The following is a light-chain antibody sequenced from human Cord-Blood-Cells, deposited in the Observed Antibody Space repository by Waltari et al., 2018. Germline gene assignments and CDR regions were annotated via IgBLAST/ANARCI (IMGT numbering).Light chain of an antibody. Sequence: DIVMTQSPLSLPVTPGEPASISCRSSQSLLHSNGYNYLDWYLQKPGQSHQLLIYLGSSRASGVPDRFSGSGSGTDFTLKISRVEAEDVGVYYCMQALQTPLTFGGGTKVEIK. CDR2: LGS. J-gene: IGKJ4*01. CDR1: QSLLHSNGYNY. V-gene: IGKV2-28*01. CDR3: MQALQTPLT.